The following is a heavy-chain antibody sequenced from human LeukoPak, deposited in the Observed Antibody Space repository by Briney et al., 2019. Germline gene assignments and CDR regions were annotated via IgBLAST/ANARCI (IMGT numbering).Heavy chain of an antibody. CDR1: GFTFSSYA. J-gene: IGHJ4*02. Sequence: GGSLRLSCAASGFTFSSYAMSWVRQAPGKGLERVSAISGSGGSTYYADSVKGRFTISRDNSKNTLYLQMNSLRAEDTAVYYCAKDRSITMVRGVYYYFDYWGQGTLVTVSP. V-gene: IGHV3-23*01. CDR2: ISGSGGST. CDR3: AKDRSITMVRGVYYYFDY. D-gene: IGHD3-10*01.